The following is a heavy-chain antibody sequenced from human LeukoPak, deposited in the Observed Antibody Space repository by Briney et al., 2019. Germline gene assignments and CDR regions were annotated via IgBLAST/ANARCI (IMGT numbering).Heavy chain of an antibody. CDR3: ARDLWAFFRAGSGAFDI. CDR1: GGSISSYY. J-gene: IGHJ3*02. D-gene: IGHD3-10*01. Sequence: PSETLSLTCTVSGGSISSYYWSWIRQPAGKGLEWIGRIYISGSGSTNYNPSLKSRVTMSVDTSKNQFSLKLSSVTAADTAVYYCARDLWAFFRAGSGAFDIWGQGTMVTVSS. CDR2: IYISGSGST. V-gene: IGHV4-4*07.